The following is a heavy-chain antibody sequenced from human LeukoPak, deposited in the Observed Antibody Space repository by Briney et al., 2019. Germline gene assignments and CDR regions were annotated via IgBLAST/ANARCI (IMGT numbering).Heavy chain of an antibody. J-gene: IGHJ3*02. V-gene: IGHV1-8*03. D-gene: IGHD3-22*01. Sequence: GASVKVSCKASGYTFTSYDINWVRQATGQGLEWMGWMNPNSGNTGYAQKFQGRVTITRNTSISTAYMELSSLRSEDTAVYYCARGPYYSDSSGRYDAFDIWGQGTMVTVSS. CDR3: ARGPYYSDSSGRYDAFDI. CDR2: MNPNSGNT. CDR1: GYTFTSYD.